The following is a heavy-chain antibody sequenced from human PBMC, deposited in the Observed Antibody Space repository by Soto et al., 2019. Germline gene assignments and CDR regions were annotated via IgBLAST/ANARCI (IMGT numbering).Heavy chain of an antibody. Sequence: SETLSLTCAVSGGSISSGGYSWSWIRQPPGKGLEWIGYIYHSGSTYYNPSLKSRVTISVDRSKNQFSLKLSSVTAADTAVYYCARVVDYDILTGYYRGSGWFDPWGQGTLVTVSS. CDR2: IYHSGST. J-gene: IGHJ5*02. V-gene: IGHV4-30-2*01. CDR1: GGSISSGGYS. CDR3: ARVVDYDILTGYYRGSGWFDP. D-gene: IGHD3-9*01.